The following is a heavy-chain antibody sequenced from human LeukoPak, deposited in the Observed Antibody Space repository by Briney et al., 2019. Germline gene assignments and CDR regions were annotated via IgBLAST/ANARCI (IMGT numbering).Heavy chain of an antibody. CDR2: IWYDGSNK. CDR3: ARQRSRGWSQDF. J-gene: IGHJ4*02. V-gene: IGHV3-33*01. D-gene: IGHD6-19*01. Sequence: PGGSLRLSCAASGVTFSGHGLRWVRQTPGKGLERVADIWYDGSNKYYADSVKGRLTICRDNAKNTPYLQMNGRRGEDTAVYYWARQRSRGWSQDFWGQGTLVTVSS. CDR1: GVTFSGHG.